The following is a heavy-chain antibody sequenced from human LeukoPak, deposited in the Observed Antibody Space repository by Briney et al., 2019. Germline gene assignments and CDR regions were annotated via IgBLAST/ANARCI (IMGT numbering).Heavy chain of an antibody. Sequence: GESLKISCKGSGYSFTYWIGWVRQMPGKGLEWMGIIYSGDSHTKYSPSFQGRVTISADKSISTAYLQWSSLEASDTAMYYCASARHGDYVWDYWGQGTLVTVSS. D-gene: IGHD4-17*01. CDR3: ASARHGDYVWDY. V-gene: IGHV5-51*01. CDR1: GYSFTYW. CDR2: IYSGDSHT. J-gene: IGHJ4*02.